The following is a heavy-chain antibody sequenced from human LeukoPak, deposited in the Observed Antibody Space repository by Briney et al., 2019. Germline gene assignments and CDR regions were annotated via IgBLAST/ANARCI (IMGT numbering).Heavy chain of an antibody. V-gene: IGHV4-39*01. J-gene: IGHJ4*02. D-gene: IGHD5-12*01. Sequence: KPSETLSLTCTVSGASISSRSYYWDWIRQPPGKGLDWIGSIYFSGSTYYNPSLNSRVTISVDTSKNQFSLKLISVTAADTAVYYCASRTVATTGVDYWGQGSLVTVSS. CDR2: IYFSGST. CDR1: GASISSRSYY. CDR3: ASRTVATTGVDY.